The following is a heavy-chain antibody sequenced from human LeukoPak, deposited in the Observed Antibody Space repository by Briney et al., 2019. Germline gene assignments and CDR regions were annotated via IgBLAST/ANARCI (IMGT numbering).Heavy chain of an antibody. CDR3: ARPEGGFGVVHDWYFDL. CDR1: GGSFSGYY. CDR2: IYYSGST. Sequence: SETLSLTCAVYGGSFSGYYWSWIRQPPGKGLEWIGYIYYSGSTNYNPSLKSRVTISVDTSKNQFSLKLSSVTAADTAVYYCARPEGGFGVVHDWYFDLWGRGTLVTVSS. V-gene: IGHV4-59*08. J-gene: IGHJ2*01. D-gene: IGHD3-3*01.